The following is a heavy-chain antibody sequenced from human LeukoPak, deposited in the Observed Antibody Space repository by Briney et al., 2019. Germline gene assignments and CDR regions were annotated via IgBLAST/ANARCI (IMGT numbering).Heavy chain of an antibody. Sequence: GGSLRLSCAASGFTFSSYSMNWVRQAPGKGLEWVSSISSSSSYIYYADSVKGRFTISRDNAKNSLYLQMNSLKTEDTAVYYCTTRSFVVVVAAAFDFWGQGTLVTVSS. CDR1: GFTFSSYS. D-gene: IGHD2-15*01. CDR3: TTRSFVVVVAAAFDF. CDR2: ISSSSSYI. J-gene: IGHJ4*02. V-gene: IGHV3-21*03.